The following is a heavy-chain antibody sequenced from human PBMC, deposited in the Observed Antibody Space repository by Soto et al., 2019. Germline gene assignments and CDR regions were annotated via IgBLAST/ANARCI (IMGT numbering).Heavy chain of an antibody. CDR1: GGSFCGYF. Sequence: PSETLSLTCVVYGGSFCGYFWSWIRQPPGKGLEWIGEIIHSGSTNYNPSLKSRVTISVDTSKNQFSLKLSSVTAADTAVYYCARGGYGGNSGLGQIDYWGQGTLVTVSS. D-gene: IGHD4-17*01. CDR3: ARGGYGGNSGLGQIDY. V-gene: IGHV4-34*01. J-gene: IGHJ4*02. CDR2: IIHSGST.